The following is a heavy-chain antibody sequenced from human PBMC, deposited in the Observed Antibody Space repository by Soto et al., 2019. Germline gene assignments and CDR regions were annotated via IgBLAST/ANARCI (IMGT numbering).Heavy chain of an antibody. CDR3: ARDYYYDSRSSSVNWFDP. CDR1: EFTFSKYW. Sequence: GGSQRLSCVASEFTFSKYWMHWVRQAPGKGLVWVSRINMDGTKTAYADSVKGRFTVSRDNANNTLYLQMNSLGVEDTAVYYCARDYYYDSRSSSVNWFDPWGQGTLVTVSS. V-gene: IGHV3-74*01. D-gene: IGHD3-22*01. CDR2: INMDGTKT. J-gene: IGHJ5*02.